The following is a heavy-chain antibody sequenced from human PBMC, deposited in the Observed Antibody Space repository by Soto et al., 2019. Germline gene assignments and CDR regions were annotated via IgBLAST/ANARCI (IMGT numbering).Heavy chain of an antibody. CDR2: IIYNGAT. D-gene: IGHD2-15*01. V-gene: IGHV4-61*08. CDR3: ARKRNGGSCAAWF. J-gene: IGHJ4*02. CDR1: CASVTSDGYY. Sequence: XETLALSCTVSCASVTSDGYYWSWIRQPPGKGLEWIGFIIYNGATKYNPSLESRVTMSVDTSKNQFLLKLSSVTAADTAVYYCARKRNGGSCAAWFWGQGTLVTVSS.